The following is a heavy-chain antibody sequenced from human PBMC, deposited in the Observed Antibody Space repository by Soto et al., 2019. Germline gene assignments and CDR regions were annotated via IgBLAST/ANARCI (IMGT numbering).Heavy chain of an antibody. CDR1: GGSISSSSYY. J-gene: IGHJ4*02. D-gene: IGHD2-8*01. Sequence: QLQLQESGPGLVKPSETLSLTCTVSGGSISSSSYYWGWIRQPPGKGLEWIGSIYYSGSTYYNPSLKSRVTRSVDTSKNHFSLKLSSVTAADTAVYYCARVVTCTNGVCYMSFDYWGQGTLVTVSS. V-gene: IGHV4-39*02. CDR2: IYYSGST. CDR3: ARVVTCTNGVCYMSFDY.